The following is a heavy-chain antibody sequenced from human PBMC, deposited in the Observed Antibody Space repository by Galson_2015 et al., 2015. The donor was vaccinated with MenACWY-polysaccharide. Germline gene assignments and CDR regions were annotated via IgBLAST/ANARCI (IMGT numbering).Heavy chain of an antibody. CDR2: IKSDGSST. J-gene: IGHJ4*02. V-gene: IGHV3-74*01. CDR1: GFASSTYW. D-gene: IGHD5-12*01. CDR3: ARGYSAYD. Sequence: SLRLSCAASGFASSTYWMHWVRQAPGKGLVWVSRIKSDGSSTNYADSVKGRFTISRDNAKNTLYLQMNSLRAEDTALYYCARGYSAYDWGQGTLVTVSA.